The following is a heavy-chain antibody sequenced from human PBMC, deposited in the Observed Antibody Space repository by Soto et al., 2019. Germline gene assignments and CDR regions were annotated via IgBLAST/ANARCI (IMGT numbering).Heavy chain of an antibody. J-gene: IGHJ4*02. Sequence: SETLSLTCTVSGGSISSYYWSWIRQPPGKGLEWIGYIYYSGSTNYNPSLKSRVTISVDTSKNQFSLKLSSVTAADTAVYYCARLSGYEAWYFDYWGQGTLVTVS. CDR3: ARLSGYEAWYFDY. V-gene: IGHV4-59*08. CDR2: IYYSGST. CDR1: GGSISSYY. D-gene: IGHD5-12*01.